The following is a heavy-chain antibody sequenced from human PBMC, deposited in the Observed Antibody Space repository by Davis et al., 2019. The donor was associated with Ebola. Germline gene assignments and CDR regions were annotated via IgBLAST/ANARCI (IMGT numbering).Heavy chain of an antibody. V-gene: IGHV1-3*01. CDR2: INAGNGNT. CDR3: ARDYYDSSGHDY. CDR1: GYTFTSYA. D-gene: IGHD3-22*01. Sequence: AASVTVSCKASGYTFTSYAMHWVRQAPGQRLEWMGWINAGNGNTKYSQKFQGRVTITRDTSASTAYMELSSLRSEDTAVYYCARDYYDSSGHDYWGQGTLVTVSS. J-gene: IGHJ4*02.